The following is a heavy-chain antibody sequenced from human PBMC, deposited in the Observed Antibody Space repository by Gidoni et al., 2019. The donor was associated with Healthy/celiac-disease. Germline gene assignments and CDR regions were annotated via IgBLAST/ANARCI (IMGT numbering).Heavy chain of an antibody. J-gene: IGHJ3*02. D-gene: IGHD3-10*01. Sequence: QVQLQQWGAGLLKPSETLSLTCAVYGGSFSGYYWSWIRQPPGKGLEWIGEINHSGSTNYNPSLKSRVTISVDTSKNQFSLKLSSVTAADTAVYYCARPQGVRGVIIRGRAFDIWGQGTMVTVSS. CDR2: INHSGST. CDR1: GGSFSGYY. CDR3: ARPQGVRGVIIRGRAFDI. V-gene: IGHV4-34*01.